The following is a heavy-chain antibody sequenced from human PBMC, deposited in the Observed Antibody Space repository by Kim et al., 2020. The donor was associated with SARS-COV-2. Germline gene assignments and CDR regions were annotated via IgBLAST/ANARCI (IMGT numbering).Heavy chain of an antibody. CDR1: GFTFDDYA. D-gene: IGHD5-12*01. CDR3: AKDMSRDGYNWGFDY. V-gene: IGHV3-9*01. CDR2: ISWNSGSI. Sequence: GGSLRLSCAASGFTFDDYAMHWVRQAPGKGLEWVSGISWNSGSIGYADSVKGRFTISRDNAKNSLYLQMNSLRAEDTALYYCAKDMSRDGYNWGFDYWGQGTLVTVSS. J-gene: IGHJ4*02.